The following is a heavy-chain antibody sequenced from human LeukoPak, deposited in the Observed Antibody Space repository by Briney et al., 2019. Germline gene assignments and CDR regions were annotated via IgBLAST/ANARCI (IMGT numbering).Heavy chain of an antibody. CDR2: ISWNSGSI. Sequence: GGSLRLSCAASGFTFDDYAMHWVRQAPGKGLEWVSGISWNSGSIGYADSVKGRFTISRDNSKNTLYLQMNSLRAEDTAVYYCAKDQRYWAVWGQGTTVTVSS. CDR1: GFTFDDYA. J-gene: IGHJ6*02. D-gene: IGHD3-9*01. V-gene: IGHV3-9*01. CDR3: AKDQRYWAV.